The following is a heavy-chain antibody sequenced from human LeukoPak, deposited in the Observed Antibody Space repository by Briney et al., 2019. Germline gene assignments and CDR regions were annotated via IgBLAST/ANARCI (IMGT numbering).Heavy chain of an antibody. Sequence: SETLSLTCSVSGGSISGYYWTWMRQPAGKGLEWIGRVYTSGSTHYNPSLKTRLTMSVDTSKNQFSLKLSSVTAADTAVYYCARLITGTTTAFDIWGQGTMVTVSS. J-gene: IGHJ3*02. CDR3: ARLITGTTTAFDI. CDR2: VYTSGST. D-gene: IGHD1-7*01. V-gene: IGHV4-4*07. CDR1: GGSISGYY.